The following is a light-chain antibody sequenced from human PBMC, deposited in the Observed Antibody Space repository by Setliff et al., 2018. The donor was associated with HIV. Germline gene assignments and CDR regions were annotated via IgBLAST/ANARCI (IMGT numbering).Light chain of an antibody. J-gene: IGLJ2*01. CDR2: DVT. CDR3: SSYTTTSTVV. V-gene: IGLV2-14*01. CDR1: SSDVGGYNY. Sequence: QSALTQPASVSGSPGQSITISCTGTSSDVGGYNYVSWYQQYPVKAPKLMIYDVTKRPSGVSNRFSGSKSGNTASLTISGLQAEDEADYYCSSYTTTSTVVFGGGTKVTVL.